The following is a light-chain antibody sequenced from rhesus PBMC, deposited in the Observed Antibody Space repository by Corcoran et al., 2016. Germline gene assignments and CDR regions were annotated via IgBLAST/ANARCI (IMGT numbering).Light chain of an antibody. CDR3: LQYNNKWT. V-gene: IGKV1-36*01. CDR2: DAS. Sequence: DTQMTQSPSSLSASVGDRVTITCRASQDISIYLSWHQQKPGKAPKRLIYDASSLESGVPSRFSGSGSGTESTLIINSLQPEDFAAYYCLQYNNKWTFGQGTNVEIK. J-gene: IGKJ1*01. CDR1: QDISIY.